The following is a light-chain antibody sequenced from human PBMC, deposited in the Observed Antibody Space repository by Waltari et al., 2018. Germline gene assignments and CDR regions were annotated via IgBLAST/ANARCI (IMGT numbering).Light chain of an antibody. CDR1: RSYNL. CDR3: CSHTGSNTWV. CDR2: EDT. J-gene: IGLJ3*02. V-gene: IGLV2-23*01. Sequence: QSALTQPASVSGSPGQPITIPCPGTRSYNLGSWYQQYPGEAPKVVIFEDTKRPSGVSNRFSASKSGNTASLTISGLQAEDEADYYCCSHTGSNTWVFGGGTKVTVL.